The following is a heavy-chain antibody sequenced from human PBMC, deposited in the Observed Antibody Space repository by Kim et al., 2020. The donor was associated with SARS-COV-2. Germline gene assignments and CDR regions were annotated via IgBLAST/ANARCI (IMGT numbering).Heavy chain of an antibody. CDR3: VKDRGAYGDYGEYYFDY. CDR2: ISSNGGST. CDR1: GFTFSSYA. D-gene: IGHD4-17*01. V-gene: IGHV3-64D*06. Sequence: GGSLRLSCSASGFTFSSYAMHWVRQAPGKGLEYVSAISSNGGSTYYADSVKGRFTISRDNSKNTLYLQMSSLRAEDTAVYYCVKDRGAYGDYGEYYFDYWGQGTLVTVSS. J-gene: IGHJ4*02.